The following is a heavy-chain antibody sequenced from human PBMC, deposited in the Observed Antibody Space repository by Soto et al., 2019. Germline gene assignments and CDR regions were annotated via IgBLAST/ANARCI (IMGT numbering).Heavy chain of an antibody. D-gene: IGHD6-19*01. Sequence: GGSLRPSCAASVFTFSSDRMNWIRQAPGKGLEGFSSISSSSSYIYYADSVKGRFTISRDNAKNSLYLQMNSLRAEDTAVYYCARSGWFDYYYGMDVWGQGTTVTVSS. J-gene: IGHJ6*02. CDR3: ARSGWFDYYYGMDV. CDR2: ISSSSSYI. CDR1: VFTFSSDR. V-gene: IGHV3-21*01.